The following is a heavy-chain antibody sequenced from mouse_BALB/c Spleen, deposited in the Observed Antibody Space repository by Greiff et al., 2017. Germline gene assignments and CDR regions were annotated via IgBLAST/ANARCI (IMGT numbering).Heavy chain of an antibody. CDR3: TRDYALAY. CDR2: IYPGSGST. D-gene: IGHD2-4*01. CDR1: GYTFTSYW. V-gene: IGHV1S22*01. Sequence: LQQPGSELVRPGASVKLSCKASGYTFTSYWMHWVKQRPGQGLEWIGNIYPGSGSTNYDEKFKSKATLTVDTSSSTAYMQLSSLTSEDSAVYYCTRDYALAYWGQGTLVTVSA. J-gene: IGHJ3*01.